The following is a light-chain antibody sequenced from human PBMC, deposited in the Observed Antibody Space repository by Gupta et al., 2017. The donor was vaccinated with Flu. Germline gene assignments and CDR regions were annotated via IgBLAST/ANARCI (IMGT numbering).Light chain of an antibody. Sequence: QSVLTQPPSASGTPGQRVTLSCSGSRSNIGSNYVYCYQQLPGAAPKLLIYRNNQRPSGVPDRFSGSKSGTSASLAISGLRSEDEADYYCAAWDDSLSGLWVFGGGTKLTVL. CDR2: RNN. CDR3: AAWDDSLSGLWV. J-gene: IGLJ3*02. CDR1: RSNIGSNY. V-gene: IGLV1-47*01.